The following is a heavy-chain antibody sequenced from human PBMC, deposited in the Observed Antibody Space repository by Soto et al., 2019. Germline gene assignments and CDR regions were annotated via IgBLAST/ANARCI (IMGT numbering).Heavy chain of an antibody. V-gene: IGHV4-59*08. CDR1: GGSITNYY. CDR2: INYDGYS. Sequence: QVQLQESGPGLVKPSETLSLTCTVSGGSITNYYCSWFRQPPGKGLEWIGYINYDGYSAYNLSLRGXVXXSMDASKTQFSLMLESVTATDTAVYYCASHGFGPLHGLVDVWGPGTTVIVSS. D-gene: IGHD3-10*01. CDR3: ASHGFGPLHGLVDV. J-gene: IGHJ6*02.